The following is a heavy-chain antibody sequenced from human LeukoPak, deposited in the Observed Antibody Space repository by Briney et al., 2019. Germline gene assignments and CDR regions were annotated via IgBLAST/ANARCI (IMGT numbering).Heavy chain of an antibody. V-gene: IGHV4-4*07. Sequence: SETLSFTCTVSGGSISSYYWSWIRQPAGKGLEWIGRIYTSGSTNYNPSLKSRVTMSVDTSKNQFSLKLSSVTAADTAVYYCARHLYYDFWSGSMGFDYWGQGTLVTVSS. J-gene: IGHJ4*02. CDR2: IYTSGST. CDR3: ARHLYYDFWSGSMGFDY. D-gene: IGHD3-3*01. CDR1: GGSISSYY.